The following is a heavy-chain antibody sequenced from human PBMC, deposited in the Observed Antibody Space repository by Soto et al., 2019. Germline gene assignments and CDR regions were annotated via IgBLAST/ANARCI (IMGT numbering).Heavy chain of an antibody. Sequence: ASVKVSCKASGVTFTNYAINWVRQAPGQGLEWMGWISAYNGNTNYAQKLQGRVTMTTDTSTSTAYMELRSLRSDDTAVYYCARERTVAGNDYWGQGTLVTV. CDR1: GVTFTNYA. V-gene: IGHV1-18*01. D-gene: IGHD6-19*01. CDR3: ARERTVAGNDY. J-gene: IGHJ4*02. CDR2: ISAYNGNT.